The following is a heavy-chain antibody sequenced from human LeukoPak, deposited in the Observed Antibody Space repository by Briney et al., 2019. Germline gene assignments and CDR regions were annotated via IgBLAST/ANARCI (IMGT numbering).Heavy chain of an antibody. CDR2: MYYSGTT. CDR3: ARRVHLISEYYYYMDV. D-gene: IGHD2-15*01. J-gene: IGHJ6*03. Sequence: PSETLSLTCTVSGGSISSSSYYWGWIRQPPGKGLGWIGSMYYSGTTCYNPSLKSRVTISVDTSKNQFSLKLSSVTPADTAVYYCARRVHLISEYYYYMDVWGKGTTVTVSS. V-gene: IGHV4-39*01. CDR1: GGSISSSSYY.